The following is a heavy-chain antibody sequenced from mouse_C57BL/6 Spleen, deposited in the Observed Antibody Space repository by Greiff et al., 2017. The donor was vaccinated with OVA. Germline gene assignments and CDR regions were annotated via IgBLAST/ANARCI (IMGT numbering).Heavy chain of an antibody. V-gene: IGHV3-6*01. D-gene: IGHD2-4*01. CDR3: ARGLRQGFDY. CDR2: ISYDGSN. Sequence: DVKLQESGPGLVKPSQSLSLTCSVTGYSITSGYYWNWIRQFPGNKLEWMGYISYDGSNNYNPSLKNRISITRDTSKNQFFLKLNSVTTEDTATYYCARGLRQGFDYWGQGTTLTVSS. CDR1: GYSITSGYY. J-gene: IGHJ2*01.